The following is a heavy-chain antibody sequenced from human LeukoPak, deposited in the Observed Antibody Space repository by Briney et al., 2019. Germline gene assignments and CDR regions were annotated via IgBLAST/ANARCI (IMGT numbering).Heavy chain of an antibody. D-gene: IGHD2-2*02. CDR3: ARDPAAIPADN. V-gene: IGHV4-39*07. CDR1: GGSISSYY. J-gene: IGHJ4*02. CDR2: MYSTGST. Sequence: SETLSLTCTVSGGSISSYYWGWIRQPPGKGLEWIGSMYSTGSTYYNPSLKSRVTMSIDTSKNQFSLHLTSVTAADTAVYYCARDPAAIPADNWGQGTLVTVSS.